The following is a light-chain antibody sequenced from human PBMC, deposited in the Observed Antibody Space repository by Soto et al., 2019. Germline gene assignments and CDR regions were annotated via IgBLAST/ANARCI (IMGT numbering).Light chain of an antibody. CDR3: QQYNEWTLT. J-gene: IGKJ4*01. V-gene: IGKV3-15*01. CDR2: GAS. Sequence: EIVMTQSPATLSVSPGERASLSGRASQSVSTDLAWYQQKPAQAPRLXIYGASTRDTGIPARFSGGGSGTDFTLTISSLQSADFEVYYCQQYNEWTLTFGGGTKVDIK. CDR1: QSVSTD.